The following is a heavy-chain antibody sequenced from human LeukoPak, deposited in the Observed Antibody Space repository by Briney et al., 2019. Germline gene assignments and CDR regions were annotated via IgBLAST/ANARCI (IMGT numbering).Heavy chain of an antibody. CDR2: ISSGGSYT. V-gene: IGHV3-30*04. J-gene: IGHJ3*02. CDR3: ARERQDTIVHSGAFDI. CDR1: GFTFSTYF. Sequence: PGGSLRLSCAASGFTFSTYFMHWVRQAPGKGLEWVSDISSGGSYTFYAESVKGRFTISRDNSKNTLYLQMNSLRAEDTAVYFCARERQDTIVHSGAFDIWGQGTMVTVSS. D-gene: IGHD3-10*01.